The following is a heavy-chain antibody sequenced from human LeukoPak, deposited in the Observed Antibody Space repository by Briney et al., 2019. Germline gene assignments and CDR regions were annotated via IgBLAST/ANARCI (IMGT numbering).Heavy chain of an antibody. Sequence: GGSLRLSCAASGFTVSNNYMSWVRQAPGKELEWVSVIYSGGGTYYADSVKGRFTISRDNAKNSLYLQMSSLRAEDTAIYYCARLYDILTGAFDYWGQGTLVTVSS. V-gene: IGHV3-66*04. D-gene: IGHD3-9*01. CDR1: GFTVSNNY. CDR3: ARLYDILTGAFDY. J-gene: IGHJ4*02. CDR2: IYSGGGT.